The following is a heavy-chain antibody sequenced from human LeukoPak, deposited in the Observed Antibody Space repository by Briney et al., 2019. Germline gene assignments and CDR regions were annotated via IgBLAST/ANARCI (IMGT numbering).Heavy chain of an antibody. Sequence: GGSLRLSCAASGFTFSSYAMHWVRQAPGKGLEWVAVISYDGSNKYYADSVKGRFTISRDNSKNTLYLQMNSLRGDDTAVYYCAKEGIAAAGTPHGAFDIWGQGTMVTVSS. V-gene: IGHV3-30*04. CDR1: GFTFSSYA. J-gene: IGHJ3*02. D-gene: IGHD6-13*01. CDR3: AKEGIAAAGTPHGAFDI. CDR2: ISYDGSNK.